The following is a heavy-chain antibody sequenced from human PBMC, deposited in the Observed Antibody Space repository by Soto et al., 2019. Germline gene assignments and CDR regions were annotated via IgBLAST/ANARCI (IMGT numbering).Heavy chain of an antibody. CDR1: GFSVSSSD. CDR3: GTSSRKDYHFAMDV. Sequence: GGSLRLSCAASGFSVSSSDMSWVRQVPGEGLEWVPVIHSGGSTHDADYVKGRFSVSRDTSKNTVDLQMNSLRVDDTAVYYCGTSSRKDYHFAMDVWGQGTAVTVSS. V-gene: IGHV3-53*01. J-gene: IGHJ6*02. D-gene: IGHD6-6*01. CDR2: IHSGGST.